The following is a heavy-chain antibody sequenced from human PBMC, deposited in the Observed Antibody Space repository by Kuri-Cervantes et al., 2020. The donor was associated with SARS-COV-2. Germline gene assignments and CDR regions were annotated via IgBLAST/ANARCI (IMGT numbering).Heavy chain of an antibody. Sequence: SLKISCAASGFSFSTYGMHWVRQAPGKGLEWVAVIWYDGSNKYYADSVKGRFTISRDSCKNTLYLQMNRLRAEDTAVYYCARSSGQIFYYYGMDVWGQGTTVTVSS. J-gene: IGHJ6*02. CDR1: GFSFSTYG. D-gene: IGHD2-15*01. V-gene: IGHV3-33*08. CDR2: IWYDGSNK. CDR3: ARSSGQIFYYYGMDV.